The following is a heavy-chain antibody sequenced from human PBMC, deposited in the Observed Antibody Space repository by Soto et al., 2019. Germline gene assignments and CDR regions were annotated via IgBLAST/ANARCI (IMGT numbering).Heavy chain of an antibody. D-gene: IGHD2-15*01. Sequence: AASVKVSCKASGYTFTGYYMHWVRQAPGRGLEWMGWINPNSGGTNYAQKFQGRVTMTRDTSISTAYMELSRLRSDDTAVYYCARVNVVVVAATRGYYFDYWGQGTLVTVSS. CDR3: ARVNVVVVAATRGYYFDY. J-gene: IGHJ4*02. V-gene: IGHV1-2*02. CDR2: INPNSGGT. CDR1: GYTFTGYY.